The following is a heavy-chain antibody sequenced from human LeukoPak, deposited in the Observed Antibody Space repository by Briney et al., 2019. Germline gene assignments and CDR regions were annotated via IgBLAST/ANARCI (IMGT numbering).Heavy chain of an antibody. D-gene: IGHD2-8*02. CDR1: GFTFNAYS. V-gene: IGHV3-48*04. Sequence: GGSLRLSCAASGFTFNAYSMNWVRQAPGKGLEWVSNIISRGDTTHYAASVKGRFTISRDNAKNSVFLHLNSLRGDDTAVCYCARGRGYCTGVSCDIDYWGQGTLVTVSS. J-gene: IGHJ4*02. CDR2: IISRGDTT. CDR3: ARGRGYCTGVSCDIDY.